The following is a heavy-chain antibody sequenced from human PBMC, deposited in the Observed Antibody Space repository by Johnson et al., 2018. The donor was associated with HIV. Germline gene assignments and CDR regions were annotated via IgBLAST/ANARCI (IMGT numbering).Heavy chain of an antibody. J-gene: IGHJ3*02. CDR1: GFTFSRYA. D-gene: IGHD3-10*01. CDR2: ISYDGSEK. Sequence: QVQLVESGGGLVQPAGSLRLSCAASGFTFSRYAMHWVRQAPGKGLEWVAVISYDGSEKYYVDSVKGRFTISRDNAKNSLYLQMNSLRAEDTAVYFCARDAVTVVRGVIYGWVVFDIWGQGTMVTVSS. CDR3: ARDAVTVVRGVIYGWVVFDI. V-gene: IGHV3-30*04.